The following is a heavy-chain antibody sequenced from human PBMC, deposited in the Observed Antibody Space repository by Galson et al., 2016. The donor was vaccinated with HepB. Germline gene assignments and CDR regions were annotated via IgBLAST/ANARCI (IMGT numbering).Heavy chain of an antibody. CDR2: ISYDGKNK. V-gene: IGHV3-30*04. Sequence: SLRLSCAASGITFSTYGMHWVRQAPGKGLERVAFISYDGKNKDYADSVKGRFTISRDNSKNTLNLQMNSLRAEDTAVYYCARDAGRFFDYYYYGLDVWGQGTTVTVSS. CDR3: ARDAGRFFDYYYYGLDV. J-gene: IGHJ6*02. D-gene: IGHD3-3*01. CDR1: GITFSTYG.